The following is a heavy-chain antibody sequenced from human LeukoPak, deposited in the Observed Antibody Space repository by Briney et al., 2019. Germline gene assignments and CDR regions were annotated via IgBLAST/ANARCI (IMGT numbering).Heavy chain of an antibody. Sequence: SETLSLTCIVSGGSISNYYWSWIRQPPGKGLEWIGYIYYSGSTNYKPSLKSRVTISVDTSKNQFSLKLSSGTAADTAVYYCARGGTRPDYYFDYWGQGTLLTVSS. V-gene: IGHV4-59*01. D-gene: IGHD2-2*01. J-gene: IGHJ4*02. CDR1: GGSISNYY. CDR2: IYYSGST. CDR3: ARGGTRPDYYFDY.